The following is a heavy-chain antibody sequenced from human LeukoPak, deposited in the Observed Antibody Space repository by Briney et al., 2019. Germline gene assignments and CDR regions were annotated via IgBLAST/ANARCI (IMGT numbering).Heavy chain of an antibody. Sequence: GASVKVSCKASGYTFTSYYMHWVRQAPGQGLEWMGIINPSGGSTSYAQKFQGRVTMTRDTSTSTVYMELSSLRSEDTAVYYCARAQGPYDCWGKLYYYYYMDVWGKGTTVTVSS. CDR3: ARAQGPYDCWGKLYYYYYMDV. CDR1: GYTFTSYY. V-gene: IGHV1-46*01. J-gene: IGHJ6*03. CDR2: INPSGGST. D-gene: IGHD3-3*01.